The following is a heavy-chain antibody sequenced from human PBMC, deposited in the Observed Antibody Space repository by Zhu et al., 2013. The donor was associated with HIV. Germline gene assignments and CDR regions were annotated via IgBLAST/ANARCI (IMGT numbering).Heavy chain of an antibody. Sequence: QVQLVQSGAEVKKPGSSVKVSCKASGGTFSNYTITWVRQAPGQGPEWMGGIIPIFGSANYAQRFQGRVTITADESTRTAYMELSSLRSEDTAVYYCARDGRIMGYYGMDVWGQGTTVTVSS. CDR1: GGTFSNYT. V-gene: IGHV1-69*01. J-gene: IGHJ6*02. CDR2: IIPIFGSA. CDR3: ARDGRIMGYYGMDV. D-gene: IGHD1-26*01.